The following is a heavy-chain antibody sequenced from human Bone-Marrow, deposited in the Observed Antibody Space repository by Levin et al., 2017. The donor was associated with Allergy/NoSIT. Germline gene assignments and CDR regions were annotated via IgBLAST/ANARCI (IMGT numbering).Heavy chain of an antibody. CDR2: IYYSGST. CDR3: ARVSSSYLDAFDI. Sequence: SETLSLTCTVSGCSISSSSYYWGWIRQPPGKGLEWIGSIYYSGSTYYNPPLKSRVTISVDTSKNQFSLKLSSVTAADTAVYYCARVSSSYLDAFDIWGQGTMVTVSS. CDR1: GCSISSSSYY. D-gene: IGHD3-22*01. V-gene: IGHV4-39*07. J-gene: IGHJ3*02.